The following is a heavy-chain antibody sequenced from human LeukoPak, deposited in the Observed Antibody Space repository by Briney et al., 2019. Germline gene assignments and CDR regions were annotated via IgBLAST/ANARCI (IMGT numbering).Heavy chain of an antibody. J-gene: IGHJ4*02. V-gene: IGHV3-23*01. D-gene: IGHD3-10*01. CDR2: ITGNGVGT. Sequence: GGSLRLSCEASGFTFSNHAMSWVRQAPGKGLEWVSSITGNGVGTHYADSVKGRFTISRDNSKSILYLQMNSLGVEDTAVYYCAQTPRPGDNYLGFFFDYWGQGSLVTVSS. CDR3: AQTPRPGDNYLGFFFDY. CDR1: GFTFSNHA.